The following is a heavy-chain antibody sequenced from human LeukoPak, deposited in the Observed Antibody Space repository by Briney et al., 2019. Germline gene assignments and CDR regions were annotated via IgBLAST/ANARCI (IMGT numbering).Heavy chain of an antibody. CDR3: ARAPTNYGSGSYYGMDV. D-gene: IGHD3-10*01. CDR2: IYYRGTT. Sequence: PSETLSLTCTVSGGFINSYYWSWTRHPPGKGMEWVGYIYYRGTTNYSPSLGSRVTISVDTSKTQFSLKLRSVTAADTAVYYCARAPTNYGSGSYYGMDVWGQGTTVTVSS. CDR1: GGFINSYY. V-gene: IGHV4-59*01. J-gene: IGHJ6*02.